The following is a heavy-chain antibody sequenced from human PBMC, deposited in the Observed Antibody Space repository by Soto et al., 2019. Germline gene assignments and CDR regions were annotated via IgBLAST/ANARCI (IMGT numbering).Heavy chain of an antibody. CDR2: IYSGGST. V-gene: IGHV3-66*01. D-gene: IGHD3-3*01. CDR1: GFTVSSNY. CDR3: ASTLRFLEWSLYYYYMDV. J-gene: IGHJ6*03. Sequence: GGSLRLSCAASGFTVSSNYMSWVRQAPGKGLEWVSVIYSGGSTYYADSVKGRFTISRDNSKNTLYLQMNSLRAEDTAVYYCASTLRFLEWSLYYYYMDVWGKGTTVTVSS.